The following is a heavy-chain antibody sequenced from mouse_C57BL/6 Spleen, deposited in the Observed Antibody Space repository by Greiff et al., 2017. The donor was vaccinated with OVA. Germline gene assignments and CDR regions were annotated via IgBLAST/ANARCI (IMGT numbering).Heavy chain of an antibody. CDR1: GYAFSSSW. V-gene: IGHV1-82*01. CDR2: IYPGDGDT. CDR3: ARREDYDGFAY. Sequence: QVQLQQSGPELVKPGASVKISCKASGYAFSSSWMNWVKQRPGKGLEWIGRIYPGDGDTNYNGKFKGKATLTADKSSSTAYMQLSSLTSEDSAVYFCARREDYDGFAYWGQGTLVTVSA. D-gene: IGHD2-4*01. J-gene: IGHJ3*01.